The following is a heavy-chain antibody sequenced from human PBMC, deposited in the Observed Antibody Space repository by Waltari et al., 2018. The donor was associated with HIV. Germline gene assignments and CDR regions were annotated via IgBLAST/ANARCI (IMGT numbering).Heavy chain of an antibody. V-gene: IGHV1-8*01. CDR3: ARGHFYNGYLLYYFDY. D-gene: IGHD5-12*01. CDR2: MNPNSGNT. Sequence: QVQLVQSGAEVKKPGASVTVSCKASGYTFTNYDINWERQATGQGLEWRGWMNPNSGNTGFAQKFQGRVTMTRNTSISTAYMELSNLRSEDTAVYYCARGHFYNGYLLYYFDYWGQGTLVTVSS. CDR1: GYTFTNYD. J-gene: IGHJ4*02.